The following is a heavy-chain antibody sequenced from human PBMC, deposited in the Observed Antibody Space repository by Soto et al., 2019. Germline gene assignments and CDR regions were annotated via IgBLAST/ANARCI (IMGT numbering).Heavy chain of an antibody. CDR1: GYTFTSNS. Sequence: ASVKVSCKASGYTFTSNSIGGVRQAPGQGLEWMGWINVYNGNTKYAQQLQGRVTLTTDTSTSTAYMDLRSLRSDDTAVYYCAKVMVVAEGWFDPWGQGTLVTVSS. CDR2: INVYNGNT. CDR3: AKVMVVAEGWFDP. V-gene: IGHV1-18*04. J-gene: IGHJ5*02. D-gene: IGHD5-12*01.